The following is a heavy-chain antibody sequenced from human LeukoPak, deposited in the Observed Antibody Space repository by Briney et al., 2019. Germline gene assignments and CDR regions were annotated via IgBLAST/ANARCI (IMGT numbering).Heavy chain of an antibody. Sequence: DRSLRLSCAASGFTFDDYAMHWVRQAPGKGLEWVSGISWNSGSIGYADSVKGRFTISRDNAKNSLYLQMNSLRAEDTALYYCAKGRDKYQLLSKNWFDPWGQGTLVTVSS. CDR3: AKGRDKYQLLSKNWFDP. D-gene: IGHD2-2*01. V-gene: IGHV3-9*01. CDR2: ISWNSGSI. CDR1: GFTFDDYA. J-gene: IGHJ5*02.